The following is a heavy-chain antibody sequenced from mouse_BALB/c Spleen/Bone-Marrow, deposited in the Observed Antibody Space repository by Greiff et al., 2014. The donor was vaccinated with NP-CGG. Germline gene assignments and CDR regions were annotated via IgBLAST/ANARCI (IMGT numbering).Heavy chain of an antibody. D-gene: IGHD1-1*01. CDR2: IDPANGNT. CDR1: GFNIKDTY. V-gene: IGHV14-3*02. CDR3: ARSGDYGSSLAY. J-gene: IGHJ3*01. Sequence: EVQLQQSGAELVKPGASVKLSCTASGFNIKDTYMHWVKQRPEQGLEWIGRIDPANGNTKYDPKFQGKATITADTPSNTAYLQLSSLTSEDTAVYYCARSGDYGSSLAYWGQGTLVTVSA.